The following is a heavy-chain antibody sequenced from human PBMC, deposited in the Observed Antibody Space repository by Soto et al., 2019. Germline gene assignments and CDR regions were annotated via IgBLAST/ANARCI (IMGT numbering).Heavy chain of an antibody. CDR3: ARGFGSGSYYHY. Sequence: PSETLSLTCAVSGGSISSGGYSWSWIRQPLGKGLEWIGYIYHSGSTYYNPSLKSRVTISVDRSKNQFSLKLSSVTAADTAVYYCARGFGSGSYYHYWGQGTLVTVSS. D-gene: IGHD3-10*01. CDR2: IYHSGST. J-gene: IGHJ4*02. V-gene: IGHV4-30-2*01. CDR1: GGSISSGGYS.